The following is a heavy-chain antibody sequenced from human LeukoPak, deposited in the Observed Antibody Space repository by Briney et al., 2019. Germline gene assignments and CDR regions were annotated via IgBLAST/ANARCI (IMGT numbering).Heavy chain of an antibody. Sequence: PSETLSLTCTVSGGSISSSSYYWGWIRQPPGKGLEWIGSIYYSGSTYYNPSLKSRVTISVDTSKNQFSLKLSSVTAADTAVYYCAGNSSSWPFDYWGQGTLVTVSS. V-gene: IGHV4-39*01. D-gene: IGHD6-13*01. J-gene: IGHJ4*02. CDR1: GGSISSSSYY. CDR3: AGNSSSWPFDY. CDR2: IYYSGST.